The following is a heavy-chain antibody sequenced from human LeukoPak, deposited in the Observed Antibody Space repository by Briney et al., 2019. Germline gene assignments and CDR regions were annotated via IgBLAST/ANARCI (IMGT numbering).Heavy chain of an antibody. CDR3: ARGRTTVTPLDY. J-gene: IGHJ4*02. CDR2: ISSSSSYI. D-gene: IGHD4-17*01. Sequence: GGSLRLSCAASRFTFSSYSMNWVRQAPGKGLEWVSSISSSSSYIYYADSVKGRFTISRDNAKNSLYLQMNSLRAEDTAVYYCARGRTTVTPLDYWGQGTLVTVSS. V-gene: IGHV3-21*01. CDR1: RFTFSSYS.